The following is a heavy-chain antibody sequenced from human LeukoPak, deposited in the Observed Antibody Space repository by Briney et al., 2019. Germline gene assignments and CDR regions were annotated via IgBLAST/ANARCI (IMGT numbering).Heavy chain of an antibody. J-gene: IGHJ4*02. CDR3: ARDHSSGLYSDYFDY. CDR2: IWYDGSNK. Sequence: GGSLRLSCAASGFTFSSYGMHWVRQAPGKGLEWVAVIWYDGSNKYYADSVKGRFTISRDNSKNTLYLQMNSLRAEDTAVYYCARDHSSGLYSDYFDYWGQGTLVTVSS. V-gene: IGHV3-33*01. D-gene: IGHD6-19*01. CDR1: GFTFSSYG.